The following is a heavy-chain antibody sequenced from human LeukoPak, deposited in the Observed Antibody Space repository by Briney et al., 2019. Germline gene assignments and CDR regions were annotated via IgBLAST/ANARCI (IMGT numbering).Heavy chain of an antibody. D-gene: IGHD1-26*01. V-gene: IGHV1-8*03. CDR3: ARVAGSIDY. Sequence: ASVTVSCKASGYSFTTYDINWVRQAPGQGLEWMGWMNLKSGYTGYAQKFQGRVTITRDTSTGTVYMELSSLRSEDTAVYYCARVAGSIDYWGQGTLVTVSS. CDR1: GYSFTTYD. CDR2: MNLKSGYT. J-gene: IGHJ4*02.